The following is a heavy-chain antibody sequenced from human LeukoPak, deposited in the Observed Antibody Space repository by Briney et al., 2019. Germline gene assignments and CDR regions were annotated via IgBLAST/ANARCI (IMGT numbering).Heavy chain of an antibody. J-gene: IGHJ4*02. CDR3: ARIHNTALYF. CDR1: GDYISGFY. V-gene: IGHV4-59*01. Sequence: PSETLSLTCSVSGDYISGFYWSWIRQPPGKGLEWIGYIHSSGTTNYNPSLKSRVTMSVGISNNQFSLDVTSVTTDDTAVYYCARIHNTALYFWGRGSLVTVSS. CDR2: IHSSGTT. D-gene: IGHD1-1*01.